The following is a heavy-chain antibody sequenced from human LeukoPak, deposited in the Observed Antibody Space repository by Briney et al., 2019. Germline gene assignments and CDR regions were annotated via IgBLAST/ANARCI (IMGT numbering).Heavy chain of an antibody. CDR3: ARRYCSGGSCYTFDY. J-gene: IGHJ4*02. Sequence: KPGGSLRLSCAAPGFTSSSYSMNWVRQAPGKGLEWVSSISSSSSYIYYADSVKGRFTISRDNAKNSLYLQMNSLRAEDTAVYYCARRYCSGGSCYTFDYWGQGTLVTVSS. CDR1: GFTSSSYS. CDR2: ISSSSSYI. V-gene: IGHV3-21*01. D-gene: IGHD2-15*01.